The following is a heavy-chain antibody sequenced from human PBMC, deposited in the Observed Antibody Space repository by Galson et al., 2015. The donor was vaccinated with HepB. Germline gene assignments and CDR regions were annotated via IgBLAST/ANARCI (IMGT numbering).Heavy chain of an antibody. D-gene: IGHD3-3*01. CDR3: ARTRINDFWSGYYAY. Sequence: SVKVSCKASGGTFSSYAISWVRQAPGQGLEWMGRIIPILGIANYAQKFQGRVTITADKSTSTAYMELSSLRSEDTAVYYCARTRINDFWSGYYAYWGQGTLVTVSS. V-gene: IGHV1-69*04. J-gene: IGHJ4*02. CDR1: GGTFSSYA. CDR2: IIPILGIA.